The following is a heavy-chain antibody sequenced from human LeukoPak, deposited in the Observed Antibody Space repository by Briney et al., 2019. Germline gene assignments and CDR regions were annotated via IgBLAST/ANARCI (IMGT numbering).Heavy chain of an antibody. D-gene: IGHD6-13*01. V-gene: IGHV4-59*01. Sequence: SETLSLTCTVSGGSISSYYWSWIRQPPGKGLEWIGYIYYSGSTNYNPSLKSRVTISVDTSKNQFSLKLSSVTAADTAVYYCARIAAAGVSHFDYWGQGTLVTVSS. J-gene: IGHJ4*02. CDR3: ARIAAAGVSHFDY. CDR2: IYYSGST. CDR1: GGSISSYY.